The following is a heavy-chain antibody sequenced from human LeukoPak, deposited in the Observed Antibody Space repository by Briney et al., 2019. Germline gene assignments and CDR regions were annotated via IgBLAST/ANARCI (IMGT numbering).Heavy chain of an antibody. CDR2: IYTSGST. CDR3: ARLYSSSWQFDY. J-gene: IGHJ4*02. CDR1: GSSISSYY. Sequence: SETLSLTCTVSGSSISSYYWSWIRQPAGKGLEWIGRIYTSGSTSYNPSLKSRVTMSVDTSKNQFSLKLSSVTAADTAVYYCARLYSSSWQFDYWGQGTLVTVSS. D-gene: IGHD6-13*01. V-gene: IGHV4-4*07.